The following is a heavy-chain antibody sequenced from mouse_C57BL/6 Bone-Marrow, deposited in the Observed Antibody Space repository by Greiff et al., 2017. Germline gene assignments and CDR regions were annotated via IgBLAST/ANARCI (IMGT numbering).Heavy chain of an antibody. D-gene: IGHD1-1*01. V-gene: IGHV1-54*01. CDR1: GYAFTNYL. CDR3: AIESPYYYGSSIYWYFDV. Sequence: VQLQQSGAELVRPGTSVKVSCKASGYAFTNYLIEWVKQRPGQGLEWIGVINPGSGGTNYTEKFKGKATLTADNSSSTAYMQLSSLTSEDSAVYFCAIESPYYYGSSIYWYFDVWGTGTTVTVSS. CDR2: INPGSGGT. J-gene: IGHJ1*03.